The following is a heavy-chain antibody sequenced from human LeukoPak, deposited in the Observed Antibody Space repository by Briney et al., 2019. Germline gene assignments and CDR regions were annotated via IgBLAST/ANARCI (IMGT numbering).Heavy chain of an antibody. CDR1: GGSISSYY. CDR3: AIVGSGSFGYFDY. Sequence: SQTLSLTCTVSGGSISSYYWSWIRQLAGKVRGWTGRIYTSGSTNYNPSLKSRVTMSVDTSKNQFSLKLSSVTAADTAVYYCAIVGSGSFGYFDYWGQGTLVTVSS. CDR2: IYTSGST. D-gene: IGHD3-10*01. J-gene: IGHJ4*02. V-gene: IGHV4-4*07.